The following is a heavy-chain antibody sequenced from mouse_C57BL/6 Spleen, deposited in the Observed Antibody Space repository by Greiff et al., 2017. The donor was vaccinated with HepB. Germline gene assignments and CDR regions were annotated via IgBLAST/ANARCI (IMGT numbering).Heavy chain of an antibody. V-gene: IGHV1-26*01. CDR2: INPNNGGT. CDR1: GYTFTDYY. J-gene: IGHJ3*01. CDR3: ARDYYGSSSAWFAY. D-gene: IGHD1-1*01. Sequence: VQLQQSGPELVKPGASVKISCKASGYTFTDYYMNWVKQSHGKSLEWIGDINPNNGGTSYNQKFKGKATLTVDKSSSTAYMGLRSLTSEDSAVYYCARDYYGSSSAWFAYWGQGTLVTVSA.